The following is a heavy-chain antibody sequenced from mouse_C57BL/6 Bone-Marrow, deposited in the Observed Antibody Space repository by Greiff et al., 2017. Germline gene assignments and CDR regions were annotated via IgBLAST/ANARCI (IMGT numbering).Heavy chain of an antibody. D-gene: IGHD2-4*01. CDR3: ARGGSTMKDY. V-gene: IGHV5-4*03. CDR1: GFTFSSYA. Sequence: EVKVVESGGGLVKPGGSLKLSCAASGFTFSSYAMSWVRQTPEKRLEWVATISDGGSYTYYPDNVKGRFTISRDNAKNNLYLQMSHLKSEDTAMYYCARGGSTMKDYWGQGTTLTVSS. J-gene: IGHJ2*01. CDR2: ISDGGSYT.